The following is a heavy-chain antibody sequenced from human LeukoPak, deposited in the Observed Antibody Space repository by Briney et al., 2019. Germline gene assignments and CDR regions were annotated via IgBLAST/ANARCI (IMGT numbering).Heavy chain of an antibody. V-gene: IGHV1-69*04. D-gene: IGHD3-22*01. CDR3: ARDVRYYYDSSGYYYYFDY. CDR2: MIPILGIA. Sequence: SVNVSCKASGGTFSSYAISWVRQAPGQGLEWMGRMIPILGIANYAQKFQGRVTITADKSTSTAYMELSSLRSEDTAVYYCARDVRYYYDSSGYYYYFDYWGQGTLVTVSS. CDR1: GGTFSSYA. J-gene: IGHJ4*02.